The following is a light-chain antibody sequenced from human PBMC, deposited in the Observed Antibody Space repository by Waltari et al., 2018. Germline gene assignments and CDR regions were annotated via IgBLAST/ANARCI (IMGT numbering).Light chain of an antibody. Sequence: QDVVTQVPSLTVSPGGTVPLPCASCPGAVTRGHLPYRFQQNPGQAPRKQIHSTSNKHSRLPPRCSGSILGVKDALTLSGEESEDEAEYDCVLSYGGARWVFGGGTRLT. CDR2: STS. CDR1: PGAVTRGHL. V-gene: IGLV7-46*01. J-gene: IGLJ3*02. CDR3: VLSYGGARWV.